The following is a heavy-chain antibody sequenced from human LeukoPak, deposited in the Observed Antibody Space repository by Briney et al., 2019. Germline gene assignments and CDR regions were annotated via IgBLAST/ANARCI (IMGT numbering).Heavy chain of an antibody. D-gene: IGHD6-19*01. CDR2: IRYDGNNK. Sequence: PGGSLRLSCAASGFNFSTYGMHWVRPAPGRGLEWVTFIRYDGNNKYYADSVKDGFTISRDSHRNTLYLQMNSLRPDDTAVYYCARTLAVAGTGSFDYWGQGTVVTVSS. V-gene: IGHV3-30*02. CDR3: ARTLAVAGTGSFDY. J-gene: IGHJ4*02. CDR1: GFNFSTYG.